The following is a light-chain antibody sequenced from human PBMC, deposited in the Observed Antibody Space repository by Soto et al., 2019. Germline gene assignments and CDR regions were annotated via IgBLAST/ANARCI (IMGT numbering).Light chain of an antibody. V-gene: IGLV2-14*01. CDR1: SSDVGGYSY. CDR3: ASYTTSSTYV. J-gene: IGLJ1*01. Sequence: QSVLTQPASVSGSPGQSIAISCTGTSSDVGGYSYVSWYQQQPGKAPKLVISDVSNRPSGVSYRFSCSKSGNTASLTISGLQTEDEADYYCASYTTSSTYVFGTGTKVTVL. CDR2: DVS.